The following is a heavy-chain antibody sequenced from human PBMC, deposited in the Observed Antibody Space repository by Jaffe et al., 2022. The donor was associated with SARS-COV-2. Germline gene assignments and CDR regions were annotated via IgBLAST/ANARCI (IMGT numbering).Heavy chain of an antibody. CDR2: IYWDDDK. CDR1: GFSLSTSGVG. Sequence: QITLKESGPTLVKPTQTLTLTCTFSGFSLSTSGVGVGWIRQPPGKALEWLALIYWDDDKRYSPSLKSRLTITKDTSKNQVVLTMTNMDPVDTATYYCAHTYYYDSSGYYYRASSYFDYWGQGTLVTVSS. D-gene: IGHD3-22*01. V-gene: IGHV2-5*02. CDR3: AHTYYYDSSGYYYRASSYFDY. J-gene: IGHJ4*02.